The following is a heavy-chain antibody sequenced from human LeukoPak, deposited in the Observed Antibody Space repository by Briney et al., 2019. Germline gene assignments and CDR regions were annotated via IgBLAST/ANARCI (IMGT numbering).Heavy chain of an antibody. D-gene: IGHD4-23*01. CDR1: GFTFSNYG. J-gene: IGHJ4*02. CDR3: AKLVTHFDY. V-gene: IGHV3-30*18. Sequence: PGGSLRLSCTASGFTFSNYGMHWVRQAPGKGLEWVAVISYDGSNEYYADSVKGRFTISRDNSKNTLYMQMNSLRAEDTAVYYCAKLVTHFDYWGQGTLVTVSS. CDR2: ISYDGSNE.